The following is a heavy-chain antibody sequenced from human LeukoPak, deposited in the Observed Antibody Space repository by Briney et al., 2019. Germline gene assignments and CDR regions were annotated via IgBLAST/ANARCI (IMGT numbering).Heavy chain of an antibody. V-gene: IGHV3-23*01. J-gene: IGHJ4*02. D-gene: IGHD5-18*01. CDR1: GFIFSDYS. CDR2: ISDSGRAT. CDR3: ARHDSFIPY. Sequence: GGSLRLSCAPSGFIFSDYSMSWVRQAPGKGLEWVSGISDSGRATYYADSVKGRYTISRDNSKNTVSLQMNSLTAEDTAVYFCARHDSFIPYWGQGTPVTVSS.